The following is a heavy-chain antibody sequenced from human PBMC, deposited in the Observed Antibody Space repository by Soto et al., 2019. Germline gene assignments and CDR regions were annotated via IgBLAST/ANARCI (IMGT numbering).Heavy chain of an antibody. J-gene: IGHJ2*01. Sequence: PGESLKISCKRSGYSFTNYWISWVRQMPGKGLEWMGKIDPSDSYTHYSPSFQGHITISADESINTAYLQWSSLRASDTAMYFCARLTGHRYGSSWYFDLWGRGTLVTVSS. CDR2: IDPSDSYT. CDR1: GYSFTNYW. V-gene: IGHV5-10-1*01. D-gene: IGHD6-13*01. CDR3: ARLTGHRYGSSWYFDL.